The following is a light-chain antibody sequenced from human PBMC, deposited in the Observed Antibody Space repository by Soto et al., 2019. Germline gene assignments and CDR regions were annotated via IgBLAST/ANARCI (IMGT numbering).Light chain of an antibody. Sequence: QSLLTPPASLSGAPGQSVTIFYTGNNSDVGGYNYVSWYQQHPGKAPKFMIYDVSSRPSGVSNRFSGSKSGNTASLTISGLQAEDEADYYCCSYTTSNTRQIVFGTGTKVTVL. CDR3: CSYTTSNTRQIV. CDR2: DVS. V-gene: IGLV2-14*03. J-gene: IGLJ1*01. CDR1: NSDVGGYNY.